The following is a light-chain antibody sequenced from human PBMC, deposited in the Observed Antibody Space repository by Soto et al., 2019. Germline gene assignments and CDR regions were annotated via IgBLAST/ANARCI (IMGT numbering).Light chain of an antibody. CDR3: QQGSSAPFT. CDR1: QNIRTY. J-gene: IGKJ2*01. V-gene: IGKV1-39*01. CDR2: TAS. Sequence: DIQVTQSPSSLSASVGDRVTITCRASQNIRTYLTWYQQRPGKPPKLLIHTASTLQSGVPSRFSGSGSGTDFTLTITSLQPEDFATYYCQQGSSAPFTFGPGTQLEV.